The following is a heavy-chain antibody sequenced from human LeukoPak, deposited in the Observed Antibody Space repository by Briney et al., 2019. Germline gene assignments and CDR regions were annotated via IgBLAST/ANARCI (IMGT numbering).Heavy chain of an antibody. D-gene: IGHD3-16*01. CDR3: ARVWDEDWFDP. Sequence: GESLKISCQGAGYIFKNHWIGWVRQTPERVLEWMAIIFPGDSDARYSPSFQGQVTISADKSISTAYLQWSSLKASDTAMYYCARVWDEDWFDPWGQGTLVTVSS. CDR1: GYIFKNHW. V-gene: IGHV5-51*01. J-gene: IGHJ5*02. CDR2: IFPGDSDA.